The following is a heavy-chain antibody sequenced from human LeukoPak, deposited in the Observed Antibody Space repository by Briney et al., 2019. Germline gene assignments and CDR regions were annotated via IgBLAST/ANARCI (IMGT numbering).Heavy chain of an antibody. CDR2: ISYDGSNG. D-gene: IGHD6-13*01. Sequence: GGSLRLSCAASGFTFNTYALHWVRQAPGKGLEWVAVISYDGSNGYYADSVKGRFTISRDNSKNTLYLQMNSLRAEDTAVYYCTRVSGPWYVYYGMDVWGQGTTVTVSS. J-gene: IGHJ6*02. V-gene: IGHV3-30*04. CDR3: TRVSGPWYVYYGMDV. CDR1: GFTFNTYA.